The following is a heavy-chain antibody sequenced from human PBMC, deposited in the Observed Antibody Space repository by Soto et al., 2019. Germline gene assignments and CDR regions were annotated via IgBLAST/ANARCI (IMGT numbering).Heavy chain of an antibody. D-gene: IGHD5-12*01. CDR2: ISYDGSNK. V-gene: IGHV3-30-3*01. CDR3: ARASSGYDFTRSALEY. J-gene: IGHJ4*02. CDR1: GFTFSSYA. Sequence: PGGSLRLSCAASGFTFSSYAMHWVRQAPGKGLEWVAVISYDGSNKYYADSVKGRFTISRDNSKNTLYLQMNSLRAEDTAVYYCARASSGYDFTRSALEYWGQGTLVTVSS.